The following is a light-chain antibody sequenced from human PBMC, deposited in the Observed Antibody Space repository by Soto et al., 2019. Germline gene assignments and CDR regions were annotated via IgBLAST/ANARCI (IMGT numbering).Light chain of an antibody. J-gene: IGLJ1*01. CDR1: SSDVGGYNY. CDR3: CSYAGSYTYV. V-gene: IGLV2-11*01. CDR2: DVT. Sequence: QSALTQPRSVSGSPGQSVTISCTGTSSDVGGYNYVSWYQQHPGKAPKLMISDVTKRPSGVPDRFSGSKSGNTASLTISGLRAEDEADYYCCSYAGSYTYVFGTGTRSPS.